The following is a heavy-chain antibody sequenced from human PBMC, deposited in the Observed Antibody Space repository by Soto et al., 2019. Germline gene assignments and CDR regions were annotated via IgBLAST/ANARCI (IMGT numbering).Heavy chain of an antibody. D-gene: IGHD1-1*01. J-gene: IGHJ6*02. CDR3: ARGVSTPWNWNDVEYYGMDV. CDR2: ISAYNGNT. CDR1: GYTFTSYG. V-gene: IGHV1-18*01. Sequence: SVKVSCKASGYTFTSYGISWVRQAPGQGLEWMGWISAYNGNTNYAQKLQGRVTMTTDTSTSTAYMELRSLRSDDTAVYYCARGVSTPWNWNDVEYYGMDVWGQGTTVTVSS.